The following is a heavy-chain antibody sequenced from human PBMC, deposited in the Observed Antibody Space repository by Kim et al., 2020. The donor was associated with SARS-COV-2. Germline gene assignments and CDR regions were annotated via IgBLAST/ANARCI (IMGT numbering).Heavy chain of an antibody. Sequence: SVKVSCKASGGTFSSYAISWVRQAPGQGLEWMGGIIPIFGTANYAQKFQGRVTITADESTSTAYMELSSLRSEDTAVYYCARVKVGATPGYYYYGMDVWGQGTTVTVSS. J-gene: IGHJ6*02. CDR1: GGTFSSYA. V-gene: IGHV1-69*13. CDR2: IIPIFGTA. CDR3: ARVKVGATPGYYYYGMDV. D-gene: IGHD1-26*01.